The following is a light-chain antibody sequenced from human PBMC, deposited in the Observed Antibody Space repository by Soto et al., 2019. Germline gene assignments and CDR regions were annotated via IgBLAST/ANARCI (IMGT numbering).Light chain of an antibody. CDR1: QGISSY. CDR2: AAS. CDR3: QQLNSYPRT. Sequence: IPLTQSPSSLSASVGDRVTITCRASQGISSYLAWYQQKPGKAPKLLIYAASTLQSGGTSRFSGSGSGTYFTLTISSLQPEDFATYYCQQLNSYPRTFGQGTKLEIK. J-gene: IGKJ2*01. V-gene: IGKV1-9*01.